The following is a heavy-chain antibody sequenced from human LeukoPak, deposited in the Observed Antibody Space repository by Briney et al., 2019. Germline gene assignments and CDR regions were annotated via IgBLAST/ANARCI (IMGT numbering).Heavy chain of an antibody. CDR3: ARGMIDKEGIDY. CDR1: GGSISSSSYY. CDR2: IYYSGST. J-gene: IGHJ4*02. Sequence: SETLSLTCTVSGGSISSSSYYWGWIRQPPGKGLEWIGSIYYSGSTYYNPSLKSRVTISVDTSKNQFSLKLSSVTAADTAVYYCARGMIDKEGIDYWGQGTLVTVSS. D-gene: IGHD3-22*01. V-gene: IGHV4-39*07.